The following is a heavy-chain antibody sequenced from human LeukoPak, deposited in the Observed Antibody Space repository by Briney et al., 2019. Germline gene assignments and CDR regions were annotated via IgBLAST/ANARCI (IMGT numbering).Heavy chain of an antibody. D-gene: IGHD3-10*01. Sequence: PGGSLRLSCAASGFTFSSYWMHWVRQAPGKGLVWVSRINSDGTSRDYADSVKGRFTISRDNAKNTLFLQMNSLREEDTAVYYCARGGRFGDLLWPPDYWGQGTLVTVSS. CDR2: INSDGTSR. J-gene: IGHJ4*02. V-gene: IGHV3-74*01. CDR1: GFTFSSYW. CDR3: ARGGRFGDLLWPPDY.